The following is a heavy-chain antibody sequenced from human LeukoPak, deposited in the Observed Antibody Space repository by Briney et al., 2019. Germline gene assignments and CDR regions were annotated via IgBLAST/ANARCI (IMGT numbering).Heavy chain of an antibody. CDR3: ARTAPYYDILTGYYTYYFDY. Sequence: GGSLRLSCAASGFTFSSYWMSWVRQAPGKGLEWVANIKQDGSEKYYVDSVKGRFTISRDNAKNSLYLQMNSLRAEDTAVYYCARTAPYYDILTGYYTYYFDYWGQGTLVTVSS. CDR1: GFTFSSYW. V-gene: IGHV3-7*01. J-gene: IGHJ4*02. D-gene: IGHD3-9*01. CDR2: IKQDGSEK.